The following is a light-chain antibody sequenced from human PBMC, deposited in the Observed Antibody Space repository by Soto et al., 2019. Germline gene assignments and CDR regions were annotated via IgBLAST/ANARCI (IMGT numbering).Light chain of an antibody. CDR3: SSYPTSSTPYV. CDR2: DVT. V-gene: IGLV2-14*01. J-gene: IGLJ1*01. Sequence: QSVLTQPASVSGSPGQSITLSCTGTSSDVGGYNYVSWYQQHPVKAPKLMIYDVTNRPSGVSDRFSGSKSGNTASLTISGLQADDEAAYYCSSYPTSSTPYVFGTGTKVTVL. CDR1: SSDVGGYNY.